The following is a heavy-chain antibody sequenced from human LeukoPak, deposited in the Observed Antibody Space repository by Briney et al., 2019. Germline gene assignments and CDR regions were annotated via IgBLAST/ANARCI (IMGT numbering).Heavy chain of an antibody. CDR1: GYSFTSFL. Sequence: GESPKISCLGSGYSFTSFLIGWVRQMPGKGLEWMGIIYPGDSVTRYSPSFQGPVTISADKSIHTAYLQWSSLKASDTAMYYCARRGGPFDYWGQGTLVTVSS. J-gene: IGHJ4*02. CDR2: IYPGDSVT. D-gene: IGHD3-10*01. CDR3: ARRGGPFDY. V-gene: IGHV5-51*03.